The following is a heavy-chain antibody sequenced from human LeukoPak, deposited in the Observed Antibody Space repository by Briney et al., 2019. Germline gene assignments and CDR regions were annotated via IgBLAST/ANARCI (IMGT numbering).Heavy chain of an antibody. CDR3: ARRTGYNYYYMEV. Sequence: ASVKVPCKASGYIFTQYGISWVRQAPGQGFEWMASISTYNGNTNYAQNFQDRVTVTTDTSTSTASMELRSLRSDDTAVYYCARRTGYNYYYMEVWGQGTTVTVSS. CDR2: ISTYNGNT. CDR1: GYIFTQYG. J-gene: IGHJ6*03. V-gene: IGHV1-18*01. D-gene: IGHD3/OR15-3a*01.